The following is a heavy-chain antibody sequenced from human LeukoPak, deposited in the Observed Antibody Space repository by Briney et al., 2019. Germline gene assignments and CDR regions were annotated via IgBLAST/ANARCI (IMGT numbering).Heavy chain of an antibody. CDR1: GGSISSSSYY. Sequence: SETLSLTCTVSGGSISSSSYYWGWIRQPPGTGLEWIGSIYYSGSTYYNPSLKSRVTISLDTSKNQFSLKLSSVTAADTAVYYCARDHYYHYYMDVWGKGTTVTVSS. CDR2: IYYSGST. CDR3: ARDHYYHYYMDV. J-gene: IGHJ6*03. V-gene: IGHV4-39*07.